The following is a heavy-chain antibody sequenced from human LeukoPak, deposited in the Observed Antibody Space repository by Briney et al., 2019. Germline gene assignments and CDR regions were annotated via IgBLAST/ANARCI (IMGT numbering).Heavy chain of an antibody. CDR3: ARGPIVVVPAARGYYFDY. V-gene: IGHV1-8*03. D-gene: IGHD2-2*01. Sequence: ASVKVSCKASGYTFTSYDINWVRQATGQGLEWMGWMNPNSGNTGYAQKFQGRVTITRNISISTAYMELSSLRSEDTAVYYCARGPIVVVPAARGYYFDYWGQGTLVTVSS. CDR1: GYTFTSYD. J-gene: IGHJ4*02. CDR2: MNPNSGNT.